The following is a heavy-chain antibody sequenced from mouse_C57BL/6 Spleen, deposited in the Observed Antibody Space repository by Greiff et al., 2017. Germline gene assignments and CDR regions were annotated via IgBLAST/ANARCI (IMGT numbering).Heavy chain of an antibody. CDR3: AMRYSGRARGYFDV. Sequence: EVKLQESGGGLAKPGGSLKLSCAASGFTFSDYGMHWVRPAPEKGLAWVAYISSGSSTIYYADTVKGRFSISRDNAKNTMLLKMASLRSGDTARYYFAMRYSGRARGYFDVWGTGTTVTVSS. V-gene: IGHV5-17*01. CDR1: GFTFSDYG. J-gene: IGHJ1*03. D-gene: IGHD1-3*01. CDR2: ISSGSSTI.